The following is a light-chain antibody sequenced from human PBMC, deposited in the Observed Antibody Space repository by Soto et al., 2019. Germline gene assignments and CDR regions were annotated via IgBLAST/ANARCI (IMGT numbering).Light chain of an antibody. J-gene: IGLJ2*01. V-gene: IGLV2-8*01. CDR2: EVS. Sequence: QSALTQPPSAYGSPGQSVTISCTGTSSDVGGYNYVSWYQQHPGKAPKLMIYEVSKRPSGVPDRFSGSKSGNTASLTVSGLQAEDEADYYCSSYAGSNNWEVVFGGGTKLTVL. CDR3: SSYAGSNNWEVV. CDR1: SSDVGGYNY.